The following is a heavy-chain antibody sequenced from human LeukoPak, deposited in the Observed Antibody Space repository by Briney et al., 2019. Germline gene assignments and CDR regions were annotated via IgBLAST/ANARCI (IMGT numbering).Heavy chain of an antibody. CDR1: GFSISSYW. CDR2: IKEDGSEK. CDR3: ATPPRRSTSSNY. D-gene: IGHD2-2*01. Sequence: GGSLRLSCAASGFSISSYWTSWVRQAPGKGLEGVANIKEDGSEKYHVDSVKGRFTISRDNAKNSLYLEMNSLRAEDTAVYYCATPPRRSTSSNYWGQGTLVTVSS. J-gene: IGHJ4*02. V-gene: IGHV3-7*01.